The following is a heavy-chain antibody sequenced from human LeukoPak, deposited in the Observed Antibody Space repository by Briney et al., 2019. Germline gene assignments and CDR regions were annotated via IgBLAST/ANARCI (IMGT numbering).Heavy chain of an antibody. CDR1: GFTVSNTY. CDR2: IYSGGNT. CDR3: ARDNAPYTSSSSGLGLFDY. D-gene: IGHD6-6*01. V-gene: IGHV3-53*01. Sequence: PGGSLRLSCAASGFTVSNTYMSWVRQAPGNGLEWVSLIYSGGNTYYADSVKGRFTISRDNSKNTLYLQMNSLRAEDTAVYYCARDNAPYTSSSSGLGLFDYWGQGTLVTVSS. J-gene: IGHJ4*02.